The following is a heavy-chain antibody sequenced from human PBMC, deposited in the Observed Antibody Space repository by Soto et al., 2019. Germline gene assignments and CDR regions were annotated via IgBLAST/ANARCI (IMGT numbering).Heavy chain of an antibody. V-gene: IGHV4-61*01. CDR1: GGSVSSGSYY. Sequence: QVQLQESGPGLVKPSETLSLTCTVSGGSVSSGSYYWSWIRPPPGKGLEWIGYIYYSGSTTYNPSLKSRVTISVDTSKNQYSLKLSSVTAADTAVYYCARDVSGCSTSCYNWFDPWGQGTLVTVSS. CDR2: IYYSGST. D-gene: IGHD2-2*01. CDR3: ARDVSGCSTSCYNWFDP. J-gene: IGHJ5*02.